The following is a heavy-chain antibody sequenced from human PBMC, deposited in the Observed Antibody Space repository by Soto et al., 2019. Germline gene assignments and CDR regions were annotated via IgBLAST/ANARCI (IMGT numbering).Heavy chain of an antibody. D-gene: IGHD6-19*01. V-gene: IGHV3-30*18. CDR2: ISYDGSNK. Sequence: GGSLTLSCAASGFTFSSYGMHWVRQAPGKGLEWVAVISYDGSNKYYADSVKGRFTISRDNSKNTLYLQMNSLRAEDTAVSYCAKTRGVSVAVAGTWTNFDYWGQGTLVTVSS. CDR3: AKTRGVSVAVAGTWTNFDY. J-gene: IGHJ4*02. CDR1: GFTFSSYG.